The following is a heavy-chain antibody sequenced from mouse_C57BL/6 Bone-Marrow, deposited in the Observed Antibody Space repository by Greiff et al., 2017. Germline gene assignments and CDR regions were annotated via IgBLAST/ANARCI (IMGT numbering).Heavy chain of an antibody. CDR1: GYTFTSYW. CDR2: IYPTGGRT. D-gene: IGHD3-1*01. J-gene: IGHJ2*01. Sequence: QVQLQQPGAELVKPGASVKMSCKASGYTFTSYWITWVKQRPGQGLEWIGDIYPTGGRTNYNEKFKSKAILTVDTSSNTAYMQLSSLTSEDSAVLYCAGSGPRERSFDYWGQGTTLTVSS. V-gene: IGHV1-55*01. CDR3: AGSGPRERSFDY.